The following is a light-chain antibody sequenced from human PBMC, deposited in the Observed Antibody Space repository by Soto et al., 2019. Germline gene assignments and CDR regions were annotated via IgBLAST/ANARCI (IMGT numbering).Light chain of an antibody. J-gene: IGKJ3*01. Sequence: EVVLTQSPATLSLSPGDRATLSCRASQSVSIDFAWYQQKPGQAPRLLIYDASNRDPGIPARFSGSGSGTDFTLTISSLEPEDFAVYYCQHRHNFGPGTKVDIK. CDR1: QSVSID. CDR3: QHRHN. CDR2: DAS. V-gene: IGKV3-11*01.